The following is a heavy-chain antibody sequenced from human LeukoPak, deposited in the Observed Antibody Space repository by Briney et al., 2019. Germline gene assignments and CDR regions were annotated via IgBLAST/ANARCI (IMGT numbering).Heavy chain of an antibody. CDR3: ARGVSAAAAGTFFDY. Sequence: PSETLSLTCTVSGGSISSSSYYWGWIRQPPGKGLEWIGSIYYSGSTYYNPSLKSRVTISVDTSKNQFSLKLSSVTAADTAVYYCARGVSAAAAGTFFDYWGQGTLVTVSS. V-gene: IGHV4-39*07. CDR1: GGSISSSSYY. D-gene: IGHD6-13*01. CDR2: IYYSGST. J-gene: IGHJ4*02.